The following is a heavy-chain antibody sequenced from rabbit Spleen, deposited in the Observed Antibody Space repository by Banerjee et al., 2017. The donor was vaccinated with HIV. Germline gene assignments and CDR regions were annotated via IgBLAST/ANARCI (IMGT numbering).Heavy chain of an antibody. J-gene: IGHJ6*01. CDR3: ARSGPGLAMDL. CDR1: GVSFSGSSY. D-gene: IGHD3-1*01. V-gene: IGHV1S40*01. CDR2: IEGGSSSFT. Sequence: QSLEESGGDLVKPGASLTLTCTASGVSFSGSSYMCWVRQAPGKGLEWIACIEGGSSSFTYFASWAKGRFTISKASSTTVTLEMTSMTVADTATYFCARSGPGLAMDLWGPGTLVTVS.